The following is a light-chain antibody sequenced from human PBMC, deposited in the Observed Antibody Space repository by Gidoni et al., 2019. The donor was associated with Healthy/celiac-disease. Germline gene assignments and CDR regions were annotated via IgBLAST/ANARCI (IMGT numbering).Light chain of an antibody. V-gene: IGKV4-1*01. CDR2: WAS. CDR3: QQYYSSLPT. Sequence: DIVMTQSPDSLAVSLGERATINCRSSQSVLYRSNNKNYLAWYQQKPGQPPKLLIYWASTRESGVPDRFSGSVSGTEFTLTISSLQAEDVAVYYCQQYYSSLPTFGQGTKLEIK. CDR1: QSVLYRSNNKNY. J-gene: IGKJ2*01.